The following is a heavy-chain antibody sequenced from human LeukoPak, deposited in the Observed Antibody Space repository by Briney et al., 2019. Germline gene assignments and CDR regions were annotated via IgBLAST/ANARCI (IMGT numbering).Heavy chain of an antibody. CDR2: ISYDGSNK. CDR3: AKDSTWIQLWGHMDV. Sequence: GGSLRLSCAASGFTFSSYGMHWVRQAPGKGLAWVAVISYDGSNKYYADSVKGRFTISRDNSKNTLYLQMNSLRAEDTAVYYCAKDSTWIQLWGHMDVWGKGTTVTVSS. CDR1: GFTFSSYG. J-gene: IGHJ6*03. D-gene: IGHD5-18*01. V-gene: IGHV3-30*18.